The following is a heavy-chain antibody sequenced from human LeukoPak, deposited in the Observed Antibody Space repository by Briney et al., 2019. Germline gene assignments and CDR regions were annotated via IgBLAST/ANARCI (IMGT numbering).Heavy chain of an antibody. CDR1: GVSFEHFY. D-gene: IGHD3-10*01. J-gene: IGHJ4*02. CDR2: VYYSGST. V-gene: IGHV4-59*01. Sequence: SETLSLTCTVSGVSFEHFYWSWIRQSPGKGLEWIGYVYYSGSTDYSPSLKSRLTISADTSKNQFSLKLSSVTVADTAIYYRASHRRSHGSEYWGQGTLVTVSS. CDR3: ASHRRSHGSEY.